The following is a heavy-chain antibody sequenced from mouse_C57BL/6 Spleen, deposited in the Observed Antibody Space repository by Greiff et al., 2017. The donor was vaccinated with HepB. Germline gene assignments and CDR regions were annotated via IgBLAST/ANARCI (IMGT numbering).Heavy chain of an antibody. Sequence: QVQLQQPGAELVKPGASVKLSCKASGYTFTSYWMHWVKQRPGQGLEWIGMIHPNSGSTNYNEKFKNKATLTVDKSSSTAYMQLSSLTSEDSAVYYCARSGLRYYFDYWGQGTTLTVSS. CDR3: ARSGLRYYFDY. CDR2: IHPNSGST. D-gene: IGHD2-4*01. CDR1: GYTFTSYW. V-gene: IGHV1-64*01. J-gene: IGHJ2*01.